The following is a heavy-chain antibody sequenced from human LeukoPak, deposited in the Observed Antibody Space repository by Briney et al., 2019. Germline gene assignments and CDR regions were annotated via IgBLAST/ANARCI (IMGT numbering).Heavy chain of an antibody. J-gene: IGHJ3*02. CDR1: GGSFSGYY. CDR3: ARVRMITFGGVIGDAFDX. D-gene: IGHD3-16*02. V-gene: IGHV4-34*01. Sequence: PSETLSLTCAVYGGSFSGYYWSWLRQPPGQGLEWIGEINHSRSTNYNPSLKRRVPISVDTSKNQFSLKLSSVTAADTAVYYCARVRMITFGGVIGDAFDXRGQGTMVTVXS. CDR2: INHSRST.